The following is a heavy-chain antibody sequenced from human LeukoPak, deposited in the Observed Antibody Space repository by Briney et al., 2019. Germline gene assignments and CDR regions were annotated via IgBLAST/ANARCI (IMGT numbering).Heavy chain of an antibody. V-gene: IGHV3-66*01. CDR3: AREANYYGSGSFPFDP. J-gene: IGHJ5*02. CDR1: GFTVSSNY. D-gene: IGHD3-10*01. CDR2: IYSGGST. Sequence: GGSLRLSCAASGFTVSSNYMSWVRQAPGKGLEWVSVIYSGGSTYYADSVKGRFTISRDNSKNTLYLQMNSLRAEDTAVYYCAREANYYGSGSFPFDPWGQGTLVTVSS.